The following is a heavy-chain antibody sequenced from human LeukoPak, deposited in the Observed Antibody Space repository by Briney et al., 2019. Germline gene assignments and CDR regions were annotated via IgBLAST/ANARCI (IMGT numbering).Heavy chain of an antibody. D-gene: IGHD1-26*01. J-gene: IGHJ6*02. CDR2: IRSKAYGGTT. CDR3: ARGGGSGSYLGVDYYYGMDV. V-gene: IGHV3-49*04. CDR1: GFTFGDYA. Sequence: PGGSLRLSCTASGFTFGDYAMSWVRQAPGKGLEWVGFIRSKAYGGTTEYAASVKGRFTISRDDSKSIAYLQMNSLKTEDTAVYYCARGGGSGSYLGVDYYYGMDVWGQGTTVTVSS.